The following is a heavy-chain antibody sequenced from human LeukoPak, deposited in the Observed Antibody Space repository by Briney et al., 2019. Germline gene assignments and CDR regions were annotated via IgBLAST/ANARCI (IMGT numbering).Heavy chain of an antibody. J-gene: IGHJ4*02. CDR2: ISPSSDFI. Sequence: GGSLRLSCAASGFTFSSYNMNWVRQAPGKGLEWVSSISPSSDFIYYADSVRGRFTISRDNANKSVLLEMNSLRVEDTAVYYCARTLEAAADFDYWGQGTLVTVSS. D-gene: IGHD6-13*01. V-gene: IGHV3-21*01. CDR3: ARTLEAAADFDY. CDR1: GFTFSSYN.